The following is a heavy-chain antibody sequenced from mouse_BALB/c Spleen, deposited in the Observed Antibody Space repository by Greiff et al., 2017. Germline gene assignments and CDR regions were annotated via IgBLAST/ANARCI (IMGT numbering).Heavy chain of an antibody. D-gene: IGHD2-3*01. CDR3: ARGGGLLLYAMDY. CDR1: GFAFSSYD. Sequence: EVQLVESGGGLVKPGGSLKLSCAASGFAFSSYDMSWVRQTPEKRLEWVAYISSGGGSTYYPDTVKGRFTISRDNARNILYLQMSSLRSEDTAMYYCARGGGLLLYAMDYWGQGTSVTVSS. CDR2: ISSGGGST. V-gene: IGHV5-12-1*01. J-gene: IGHJ4*01.